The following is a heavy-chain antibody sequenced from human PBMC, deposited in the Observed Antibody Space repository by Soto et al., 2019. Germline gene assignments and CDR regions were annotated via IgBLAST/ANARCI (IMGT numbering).Heavy chain of an antibody. D-gene: IGHD6-6*01. CDR1: GFTFSNAW. Sequence: EVQLVESGGGLVKPGGSLRLSCAASGFTFSNAWMSWVRQAPGKGLEWVGRIKSKTDGGTTDYAAPVKGRFTISRDDSKNTLYLQMNSLKTEDTAVYYCTTLFAYEQLVRGEGMDVWGQGTTVTVSS. CDR2: IKSKTDGGTT. V-gene: IGHV3-15*01. J-gene: IGHJ6*02. CDR3: TTLFAYEQLVRGEGMDV.